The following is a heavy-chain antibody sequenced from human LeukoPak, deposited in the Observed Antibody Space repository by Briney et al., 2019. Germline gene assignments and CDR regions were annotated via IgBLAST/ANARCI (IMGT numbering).Heavy chain of an antibody. CDR3: AKDGSSGWFDY. D-gene: IGHD6-19*01. Sequence: KTGGSLRLSCAASGFTVSSSAVSWVRQAPGKGLEWVSAISGSGGSTYYADSVKGRFTISRDNSKNTLYLQMNSLRAEDTAVYYCAKDGSSGWFDYWGQGTLVTVSS. CDR2: ISGSGGST. CDR1: GFTVSSSA. J-gene: IGHJ4*02. V-gene: IGHV3-23*01.